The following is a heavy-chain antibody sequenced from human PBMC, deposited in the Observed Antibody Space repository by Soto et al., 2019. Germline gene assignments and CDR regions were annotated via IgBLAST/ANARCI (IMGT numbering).Heavy chain of an antibody. CDR3: ARDPPPVDY. J-gene: IGHJ4*02. Sequence: QIQLVQSGAEVKKPGASVKVSCKASGYTFSSYHITWVRQAPGQGLEWMGWISAYNGNTNYAQNRQGRVTMTTDPSTSTAYMELRSLRSDDPAVYYCARDPPPVDYWGQGTLVTVSS. CDR2: ISAYNGNT. CDR1: GYTFSSYH. V-gene: IGHV1-18*01.